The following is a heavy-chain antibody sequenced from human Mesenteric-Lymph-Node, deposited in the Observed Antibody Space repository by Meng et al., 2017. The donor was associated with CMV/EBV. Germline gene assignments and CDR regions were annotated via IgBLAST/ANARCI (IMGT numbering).Heavy chain of an antibody. CDR3: ARAYCTSISCYTGLFDY. J-gene: IGHJ4*02. CDR1: GFTFSSYS. Sequence: GGSLRLSCAASGFTFSSYSMNWVRQAPGKGLEWVSSISSSSSYIYYADSVKGRFTISRDNAKNSLYLQMNSLRAEDTAVYYCARAYCTSISCYTGLFDYWGQGTLVTVSS. CDR2: ISSSSSYI. V-gene: IGHV3-21*01. D-gene: IGHD2-2*02.